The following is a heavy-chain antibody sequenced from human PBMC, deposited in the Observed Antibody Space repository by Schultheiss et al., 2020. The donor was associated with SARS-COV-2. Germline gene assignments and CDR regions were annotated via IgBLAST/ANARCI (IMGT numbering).Heavy chain of an antibody. CDR2: IIPIFGTA. D-gene: IGHD6-13*01. CDR1: GYTFTGYY. CDR3: ARDRDSSSWQGGY. Sequence: ASVKVSCKASGYTFTGYYMHWVRQAPGQGLEWMGGIIPIFGTANYAQKFQGRVTMTRDTSISTAYMELSRLRSDDTAVYYCARDRDSSSWQGGYWGQGTLVTVSS. J-gene: IGHJ4*02. V-gene: IGHV1-2*02.